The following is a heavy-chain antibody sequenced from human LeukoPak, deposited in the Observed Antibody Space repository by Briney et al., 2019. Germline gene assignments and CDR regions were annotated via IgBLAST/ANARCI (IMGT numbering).Heavy chain of an antibody. V-gene: IGHV4-61*02. D-gene: IGHD1-26*01. CDR3: ARHLPMRAAWDGTFDY. Sequence: ASQTLSLTCTVSGGSVSSGSYYWSWIRQPAGKGLEWIGRIYTSGSTNYNPSLKSRVTISVDTSKNQFSLKLSSVTAADTAVYYCARHLPMRAAWDGTFDYWGQGTLVTVSS. J-gene: IGHJ4*02. CDR2: IYTSGST. CDR1: GGSVSSGSYY.